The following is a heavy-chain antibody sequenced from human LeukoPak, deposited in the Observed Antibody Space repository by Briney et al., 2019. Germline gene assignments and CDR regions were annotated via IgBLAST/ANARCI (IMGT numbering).Heavy chain of an antibody. D-gene: IGHD6-19*01. Sequence: GGSLRLSCAASGFTFSSYETNWVRQAPGKGLEWVSYISSSGSTIYYADSVKGRFTISRDNAKNSLYLQMNSLRAEDTAVYYCASEYSSGWYIYWGQGTLVTVSS. CDR3: ASEYSSGWYIY. J-gene: IGHJ4*02. V-gene: IGHV3-48*03. CDR2: ISSSGSTI. CDR1: GFTFSSYE.